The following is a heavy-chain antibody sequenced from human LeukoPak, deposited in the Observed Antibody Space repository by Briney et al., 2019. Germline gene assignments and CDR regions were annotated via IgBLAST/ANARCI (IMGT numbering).Heavy chain of an antibody. CDR3: ARVGGGSYPGYVY. D-gene: IGHD1-26*01. CDR2: IIPILGIA. CDR1: GGTFSSYA. Sequence: SVKVSCKASGGTFSSYAISWVRQAPGQGLEWMGRIIPILGIANYAQKFQGRVTITADKSTSTAYMELSSLRSEDTAVYYCARVGGGSYPGYVYWRQGTLVTVSS. J-gene: IGHJ4*02. V-gene: IGHV1-69*04.